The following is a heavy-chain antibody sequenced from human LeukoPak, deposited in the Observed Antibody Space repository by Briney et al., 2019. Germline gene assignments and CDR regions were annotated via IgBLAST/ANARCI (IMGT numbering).Heavy chain of an antibody. D-gene: IGHD3-22*01. Sequence: GVPLRLSCAASGFTFSSYCMHWVRQAPGKGLEWVAVIWYDGSNKYYADSVKGRFTISRDNSKNTLYLQMNSLRAEDTAVYYCARGMGYYYDSSGYSTLGDYWGQGTLVTVSS. V-gene: IGHV3-33*01. CDR1: GFTFSSYC. J-gene: IGHJ4*02. CDR2: IWYDGSNK. CDR3: ARGMGYYYDSSGYSTLGDY.